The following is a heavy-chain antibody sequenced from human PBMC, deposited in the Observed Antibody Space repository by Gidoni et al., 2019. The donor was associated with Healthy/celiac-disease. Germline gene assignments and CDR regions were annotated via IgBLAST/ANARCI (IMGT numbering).Heavy chain of an antibody. Sequence: QVQLQQWGAGLLKPSETLSLTCAVYGWSFSGYYCSWLRQPPGKGLEWIGAINHSGSTNYNPSLKSRVTISVDTSKNQFSLKLSSVAAADTAVYYCARGLPGEVGGWFDPWGQGTLVTVSS. CDR2: INHSGST. CDR3: ARGLPGEVGGWFDP. D-gene: IGHD2-15*01. J-gene: IGHJ5*02. CDR1: GWSFSGYY. V-gene: IGHV4-34*01.